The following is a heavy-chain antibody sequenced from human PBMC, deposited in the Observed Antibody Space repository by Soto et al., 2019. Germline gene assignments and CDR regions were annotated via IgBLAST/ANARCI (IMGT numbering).Heavy chain of an antibody. J-gene: IGHJ5*02. V-gene: IGHV4-59*08. Sequence: PSETLSLTCTVSGGSISSYYWSWIRQPPGKGLEWIGYIYYSGSTNYNPSLKSRVTISVDTSKNHFSLKLSSVTAADTAVYYCARHWIVGTSHPNWFDPWGQGTLVTVSS. CDR2: IYYSGST. D-gene: IGHD1-7*01. CDR3: ARHWIVGTSHPNWFDP. CDR1: GGSISSYY.